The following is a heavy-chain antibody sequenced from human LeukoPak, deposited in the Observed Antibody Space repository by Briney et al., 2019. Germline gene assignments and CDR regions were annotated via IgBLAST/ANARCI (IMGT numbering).Heavy chain of an antibody. CDR2: ISNDGGGT. J-gene: IGHJ5*02. D-gene: IGHD3-22*01. CDR3: AKGSSGYFADL. Sequence: GGSLRLSCAASGFIFNNYGMIWVRQAPGKGLEWVSAISNDGGGTQYADFVEGRFTISRDNSKNTLFLQMSSLRAEDTALYYCAKGSSGYFADLWGQRTLVTVS. CDR1: GFIFNNYG. V-gene: IGHV3-23*01.